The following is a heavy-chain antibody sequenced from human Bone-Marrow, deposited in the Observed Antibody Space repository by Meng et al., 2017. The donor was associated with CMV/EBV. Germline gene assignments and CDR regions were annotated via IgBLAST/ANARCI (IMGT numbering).Heavy chain of an antibody. CDR3: ARGMVGVPAAIYPTLDY. J-gene: IGHJ4*02. CDR1: GFTFSSYS. Sequence: GESLKISCAASGFTFSSYSMNWVRQAPGKGLEWVSSISSSSSYIYYADSVKGRFTISRDNAKNSLYLQMNSLRAEDTAVYYCARGMVGVPAAIYPTLDYWGQGTLVTVSP. D-gene: IGHD2-2*01. CDR2: ISSSSSYI. V-gene: IGHV3-21*01.